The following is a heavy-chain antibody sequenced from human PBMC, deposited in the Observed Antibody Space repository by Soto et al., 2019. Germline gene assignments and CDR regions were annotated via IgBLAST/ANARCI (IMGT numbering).Heavy chain of an antibody. Sequence: EVQLVETGGGLIQPGGSLRLSCAASGFTVSSNYMSWVRQAPGKGLEWVSVIYSGGSTYYADSVKGRFTISRDNSKNTLYLQMNSLIAEDTAVYYCARAGDYYYGMDVWGQGTTVTVSS. CDR3: ARAGDYYYGMDV. CDR2: IYSGGST. CDR1: GFTVSSNY. J-gene: IGHJ6*02. V-gene: IGHV3-53*02.